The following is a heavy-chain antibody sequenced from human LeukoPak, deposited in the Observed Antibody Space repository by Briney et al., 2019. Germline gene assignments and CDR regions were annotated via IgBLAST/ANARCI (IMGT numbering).Heavy chain of an antibody. V-gene: IGHV7-4-1*02. CDR3: ARGSSSSWYFGGRGEDDY. D-gene: IGHD6-13*01. J-gene: IGHJ4*02. Sequence: ASVKVSCKASGYTFTSYAMNWVRQAPGQGLEWMGWINTNTGNPTYAQGFAGRFVFSLDTSVSTAYLQISSLKAEDTAVYYCARGSSSSWYFGGRGEDDYWVQGTLVTVSS. CDR2: INTNTGNP. CDR1: GYTFTSYA.